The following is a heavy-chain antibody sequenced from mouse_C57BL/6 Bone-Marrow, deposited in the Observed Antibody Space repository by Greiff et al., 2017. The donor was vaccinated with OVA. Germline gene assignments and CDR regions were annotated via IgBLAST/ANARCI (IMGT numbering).Heavy chain of an antibody. CDR3: ARGKGYDYDGWYFDV. D-gene: IGHD2-4*01. CDR1: GYTFTDYY. CDR2: INPNNGGT. V-gene: IGHV1-26*01. J-gene: IGHJ1*03. Sequence: VQLQQSGPELVKPGASVKISCKASGYTFTDYYMNWVKQSHGKSLEWIGDINPNNGGTSYNQKFKGKATLTVDKSSSTAYMELRSLTSEDSAVYYCARGKGYDYDGWYFDVWGTGTTVTVSS.